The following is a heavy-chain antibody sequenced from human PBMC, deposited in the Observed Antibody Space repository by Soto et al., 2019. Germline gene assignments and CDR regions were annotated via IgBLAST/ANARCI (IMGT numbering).Heavy chain of an antibody. D-gene: IGHD3-10*02. CDR3: ASMIGDPVLSFDS. J-gene: IGHJ5*01. V-gene: IGHV4-59*01. CDR1: GGSISSYY. CDR2: IFYSGST. Sequence: QVQLQESGPGLVKPSETLSLNCTVSGGSISSYYWSWIRQPPGKGLEWIEFIFYSGSTSYNPSLKSGVTISIDASAYQFSLQLNSVTAADTAVYYCASMIGDPVLSFDSWGQGTLVAVSS.